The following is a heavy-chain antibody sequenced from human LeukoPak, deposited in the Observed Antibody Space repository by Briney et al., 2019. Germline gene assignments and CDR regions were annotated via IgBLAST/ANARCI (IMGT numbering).Heavy chain of an antibody. V-gene: IGHV3-53*01. CDR3: AREIYSGYDD. Sequence: PGGSLRLSCAASGFTFSSYTMNWIRQAPGKGLEWVSVIYSGGSTYYADSVKGRFTISRDNSKNTLYLQMNSLRAEDTAVYYCAREIYSGYDDWGQGTLVTVSS. CDR1: GFTFSSYT. J-gene: IGHJ4*02. D-gene: IGHD5-12*01. CDR2: IYSGGST.